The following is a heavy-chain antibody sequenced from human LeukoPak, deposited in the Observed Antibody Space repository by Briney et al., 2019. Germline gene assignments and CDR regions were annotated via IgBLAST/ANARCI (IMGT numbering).Heavy chain of an antibody. CDR1: GFTFSSYA. V-gene: IGHV3-23*01. D-gene: IGHD1-26*01. CDR3: AKDRGSGSYCTDY. J-gene: IGHJ4*02. CDR2: ISGSGGST. Sequence: PGGSLRLSCAASGFTFSSYALSWVRQAPGKGLEWVSRISGSGGSTYYADSVKGRFTISRDNSKNTLFLQMSSLRAEDTAVYYCAKDRGSGSYCTDYWGQGTLVTVSS.